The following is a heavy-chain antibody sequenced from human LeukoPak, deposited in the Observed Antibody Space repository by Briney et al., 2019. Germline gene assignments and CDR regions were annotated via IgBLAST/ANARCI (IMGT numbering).Heavy chain of an antibody. CDR3: AREPRGSYTFDY. J-gene: IGHJ4*02. V-gene: IGHV3-74*01. Sequence: PGGSLRLSCAASGFTFSSYWMHWVRQAPGKGLVWVSRINSDGSSTSYADSVKGRFTISRDNAKNTLYLQMNSLRAEDTAVYYCAREPRGSYTFDYWGQGTLVTVSS. CDR2: INSDGSST. CDR1: GFTFSSYW. D-gene: IGHD1-26*01.